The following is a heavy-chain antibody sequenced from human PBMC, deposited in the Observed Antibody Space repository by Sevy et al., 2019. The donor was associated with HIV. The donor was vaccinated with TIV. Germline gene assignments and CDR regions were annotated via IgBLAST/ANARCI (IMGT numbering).Heavy chain of an antibody. V-gene: IGHV3-43*01. D-gene: IGHD3-22*01. CDR3: AKGLEYYSDSSGYYYLESYFDY. J-gene: IGHJ4*02. CDR2: ISWDGGST. CDR1: GFTFDDYT. Sequence: GGSLRLSCAASGFTFDDYTMHWVRQAPGKGLEWVSLISWDGGSTYYADSVKGRFTISRDNSKNSLYLQMNSLRTEDTALYYCAKGLEYYSDSSGYYYLESYFDYWGQGTLVTVSS.